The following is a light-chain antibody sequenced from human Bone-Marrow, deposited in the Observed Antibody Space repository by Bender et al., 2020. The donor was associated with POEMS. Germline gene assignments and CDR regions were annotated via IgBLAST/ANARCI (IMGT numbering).Light chain of an antibody. J-gene: IGLJ2*01. CDR1: YSDVGSWNL. Sequence: QSTLTQPASVSGSPGQSITISCTGTYSDVGSWNLVSWYQQHPGKAPKRMIYEGSKRPSGISNRFSGSKSGNTASLTISGLQAEDEAEYYCSSYAGSGTVVFGGGTKLTVL. V-gene: IGLV2-23*01. CDR2: EGS. CDR3: SSYAGSGTVV.